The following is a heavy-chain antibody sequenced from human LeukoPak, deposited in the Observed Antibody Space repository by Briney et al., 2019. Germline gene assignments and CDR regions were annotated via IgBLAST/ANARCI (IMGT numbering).Heavy chain of an antibody. CDR2: ILDSGRSA. J-gene: IGHJ4*02. CDR3: SKWGDYDVLTGYYDSDF. Sequence: PGGSLRLSCAASGFTFNNYAMSWVRQAPGKGLEWVSAILDSGRSAYYADSVKGRFTISRDNSKNSLFLQMNSLRVEDTALYYCSKWGDYDVLTGYYDSDFWGQGTLVTVSA. D-gene: IGHD3-9*01. V-gene: IGHV3-23*01. CDR1: GFTFNNYA.